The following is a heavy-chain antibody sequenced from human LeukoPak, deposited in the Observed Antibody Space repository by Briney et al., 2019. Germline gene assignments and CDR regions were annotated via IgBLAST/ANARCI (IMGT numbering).Heavy chain of an antibody. D-gene: IGHD5-18*01. V-gene: IGHV3-66*01. CDR1: TFTVSYNH. CDR2: VHSGGRT. CDR3: ARDRADGYNYGDYFDY. J-gene: IGHJ4*02. Sequence: GGSLRPSCAASTFTVSYNHMSWVRQAPGKGLEWVSGVHSGGRTTYADSVKGRFSISRDHSKNTVYLRMNSLRAEDTAIYYCARDRADGYNYGDYFDYWGQGTLVTVSS.